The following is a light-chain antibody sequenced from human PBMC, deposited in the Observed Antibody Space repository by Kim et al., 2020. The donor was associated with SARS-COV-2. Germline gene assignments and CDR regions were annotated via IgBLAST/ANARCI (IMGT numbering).Light chain of an antibody. Sequence: QSVLTQPPSVSGAPGQRVTISCTGSSSNIGAGYDVHWYQQLPGRAPKLLIFADTRRPSGVPDRLSGSKSGTSASLAITGLQAEEEADYYCQSYDSRLSGWVFGGGTQLTVL. J-gene: IGLJ3*02. CDR1: SSNIGAGYD. V-gene: IGLV1-40*01. CDR3: QSYDSRLSGWV. CDR2: ADT.